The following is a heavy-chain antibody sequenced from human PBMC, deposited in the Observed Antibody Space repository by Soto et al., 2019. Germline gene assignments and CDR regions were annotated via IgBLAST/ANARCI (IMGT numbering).Heavy chain of an antibody. D-gene: IGHD2-21*02. Sequence: ASVKVSCKASGGTFSSYAISWVRQAPGQGLEWMGGIIPIFGTANYAQKFQGRVTITADESTSTAYMELSSLRSEDTAVYYCARGPNGGNSVGVFDPNAFDIWGQGTMVTVSS. CDR3: ARGPNGGNSVGVFDPNAFDI. V-gene: IGHV1-69*13. J-gene: IGHJ3*02. CDR1: GGTFSSYA. CDR2: IIPIFGTA.